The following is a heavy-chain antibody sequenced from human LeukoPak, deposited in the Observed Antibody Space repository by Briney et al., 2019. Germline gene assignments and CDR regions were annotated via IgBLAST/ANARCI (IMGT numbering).Heavy chain of an antibody. CDR1: GYTFTGYY. CDR3: ARERVDGSGFDY. CDR2: INPNGGGT. Sequence: ASVKVSCKASGYTFTGYYMHWVRQAPGQGLEWMGWINPNGGGTNYAQKFQGRVTMTRDTSISTAYMELSRLRSDDTAVYYCARERVDGSGFDYWGQGTLVTVSS. D-gene: IGHD3-10*01. J-gene: IGHJ4*02. V-gene: IGHV1-2*02.